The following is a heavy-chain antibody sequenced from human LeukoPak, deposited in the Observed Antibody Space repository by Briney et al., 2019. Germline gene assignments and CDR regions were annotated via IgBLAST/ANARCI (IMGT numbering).Heavy chain of an antibody. V-gene: IGHV3-30*04. CDR1: GFTFSGCA. D-gene: IGHD3-16*01. CDR3: ARDYPGGGLDH. J-gene: IGHJ4*02. CDR2: LSYDGSNK. Sequence: PGGSLRLSCVATGFTFSGCAMDWVRQAPGKGLEWLTFLSYDGSNKQYLDSVKGRFTVSRDNSKKTLYLQMNNLTVEDTAVYYCARDYPGGGLDHWGQGILVSVSS.